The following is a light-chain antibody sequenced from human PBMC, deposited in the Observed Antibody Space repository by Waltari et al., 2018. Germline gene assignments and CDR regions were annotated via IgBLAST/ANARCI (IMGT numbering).Light chain of an antibody. CDR2: LGS. CDR1: PHPLHTDGIYY. Sequence: DIVMTPSPVSLSVTPGESATISCRSSPHPLHTDGIYYLDWYLQKPGQSPQPLISLGSHRASGVPDRFSGSGSDTDLTLKITRVEAEDVGFYYCMQVLESPHTFGQGTKLEIK. CDR3: MQVLESPHT. V-gene: IGKV2-28*01. J-gene: IGKJ2*01.